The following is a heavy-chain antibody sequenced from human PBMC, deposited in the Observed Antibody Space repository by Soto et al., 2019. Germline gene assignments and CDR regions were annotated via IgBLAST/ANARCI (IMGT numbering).Heavy chain of an antibody. CDR1: GYTFSAYY. D-gene: IGHD3-10*01. J-gene: IGHJ6*03. V-gene: IGHV1-2*04. CDR3: ARGVGFGENMEYYYYYMDV. CDR2: INPNSVGT. Sequence: VASEKFSCKGFGYTFSAYYMHCVRQTPGQGLEWMGWINPNSVGTNYAQKFQGWVTMTRDTSISTAYMELSRLRSDDTAVYYCARGVGFGENMEYYYYYMDVWGKGTTVNVSS.